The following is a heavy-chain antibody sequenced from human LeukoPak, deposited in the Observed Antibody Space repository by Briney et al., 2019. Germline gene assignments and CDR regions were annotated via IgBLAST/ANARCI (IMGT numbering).Heavy chain of an antibody. Sequence: GDSLKISCQGSGYTFVNYWIAWVRQMPGKGLEWMGIIYPGDSDTRYSPSFQGQVTISADKSISTAYLQWSSLKASDTAMYYCARLPYYYDSSGYQASDYWGQGTLVTVSS. D-gene: IGHD3-22*01. CDR2: IYPGDSDT. CDR3: ARLPYYYDSSGYQASDY. V-gene: IGHV5-51*01. J-gene: IGHJ4*02. CDR1: GYTFVNYW.